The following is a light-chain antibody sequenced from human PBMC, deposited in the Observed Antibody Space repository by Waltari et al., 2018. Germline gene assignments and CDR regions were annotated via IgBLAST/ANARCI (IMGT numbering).Light chain of an antibody. CDR1: QSVDNY. CDR2: GAS. V-gene: IGKV3-11*01. CDR3: HQRSNWPIT. Sequence: EIVLTQSPATLSLSPGERVTLSCRASQSVDNYLLCYQQKPGQTPRLLIYGASNGATGIPARFSGSGSGTDFTLTIDSLESEDFAVYYCHQRSNWPITFGQGTRLEIK. J-gene: IGKJ5*01.